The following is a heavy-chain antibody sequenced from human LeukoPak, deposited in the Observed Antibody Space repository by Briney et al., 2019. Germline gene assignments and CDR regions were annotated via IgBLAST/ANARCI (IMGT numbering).Heavy chain of an antibody. CDR3: TRETSPRYFDY. V-gene: IGHV1-8*03. J-gene: IGHJ4*02. CDR1: GFTFTSSA. CDR2: MNPNSGRT. Sequence: ASVKVSCKASGFTFTSSAVQWVRLARGQRLEWMGWMNPNSGRTGYAQNFQGRITITRNTSISTAYMELSSLRSEDTAVYYCTRETSPRYFDYWGQGTLVTVSS.